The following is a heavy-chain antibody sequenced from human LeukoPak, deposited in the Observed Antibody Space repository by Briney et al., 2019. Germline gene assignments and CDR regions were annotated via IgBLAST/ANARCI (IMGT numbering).Heavy chain of an antibody. D-gene: IGHD6-13*01. CDR2: IYSGSNT. V-gene: IGHV3-53*01. J-gene: IGHJ4*02. CDR1: GFTVSSNY. CDR3: ARTSSSWYGVVSYFDY. Sequence: AGGSLRLSCAASGFTVSSNYMSWVRQAPGKGLEWVSIIYSGSNTYYADSVKGRFTISRDNSKNTLYLQMNSLRAEDTAVYYCARTSSSWYGVVSYFDYWGQGTLVTVSS.